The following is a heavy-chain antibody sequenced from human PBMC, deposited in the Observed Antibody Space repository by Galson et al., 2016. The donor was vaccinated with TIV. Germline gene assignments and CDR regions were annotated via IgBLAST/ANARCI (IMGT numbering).Heavy chain of an antibody. CDR1: GYAFTSYY. D-gene: IGHD6-19*01. Sequence: SVKVSCKASGYAFTSYYIHWVRQAPGQGLEWMGIINPDGGTTVYAQKLQDRVTMTRDTSTSTVYMDLSGLRSDDTAVYFCARGPGDQWLLDYWGLGTLVTVSS. V-gene: IGHV1-46*04. CDR3: ARGPGDQWLLDY. CDR2: INPDGGTT. J-gene: IGHJ4*02.